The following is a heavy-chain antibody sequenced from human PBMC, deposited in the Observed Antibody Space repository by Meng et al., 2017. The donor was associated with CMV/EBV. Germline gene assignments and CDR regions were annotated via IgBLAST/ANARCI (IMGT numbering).Heavy chain of an antibody. CDR3: ARTNTPQYSSSWYRYYYYGMDV. CDR2: IYPGDSDP. D-gene: IGHD6-13*01. CDR1: GYSFTSYW. V-gene: IGHV5-51*01. Sequence: GESLKISCKGSGYSFTSYWIGWVRQMPGKGLEWMGIIYPGDSDPRYSTSFQAQVPISADKSISTAYLQWTSLKASDTAMYYCARTNTPQYSSSWYRYYYYGMDVWGQGTTVTVSS. J-gene: IGHJ6*02.